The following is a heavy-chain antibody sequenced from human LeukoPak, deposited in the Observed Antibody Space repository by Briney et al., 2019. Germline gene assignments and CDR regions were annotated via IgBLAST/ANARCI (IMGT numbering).Heavy chain of an antibody. J-gene: IGHJ6*04. CDR3: AREGTVTTYLDV. CDR2: IYYSGNT. D-gene: IGHD4-11*01. Sequence: ETLSLTCTVSGGSISNYYWSWIRQTPGKGLEWIGYIYYSGNTNYNPSLKSRVTISVDMSKNQFSLRLRSVTAADTAVYYRAREGTVTTYLDVWGKGTTVTVSS. CDR1: GGSISNYY. V-gene: IGHV4-59*01.